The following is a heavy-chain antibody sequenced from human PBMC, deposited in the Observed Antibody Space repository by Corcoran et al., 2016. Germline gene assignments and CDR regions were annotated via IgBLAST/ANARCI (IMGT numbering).Heavy chain of an antibody. CDR3: ARDKGSSYGGGWFDP. V-gene: IGHV1-46*01. J-gene: IGHJ5*02. D-gene: IGHD6-13*01. Sequence: QLQLVQSGAEVKKPGASVKVSCKASGYTFTSYYMPWVRQAPGQGLEWMGIINPSGGSTSYAQKFQGRVTMTRDTSTSTVYMELSSLRSEDTAVYYCARDKGSSYGGGWFDPWGQGTLVTVSS. CDR1: GYTFTSYY. CDR2: INPSGGST.